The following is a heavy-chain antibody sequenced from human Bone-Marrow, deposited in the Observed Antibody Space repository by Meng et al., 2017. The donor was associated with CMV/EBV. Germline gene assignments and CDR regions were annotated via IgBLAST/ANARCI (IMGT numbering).Heavy chain of an antibody. V-gene: IGHV3-20*04. CDR3: ARDHGSSEYYFDY. J-gene: IGHJ4*02. Sequence: GESLKISCAASGFIFDDYSMSWVRQVPGKGLEWVSSIIWNGGSTSYADSVKGRFTISRDNAKNSLYLQMNSLRVEDTALYYCARDHGSSEYYFDYWGQGNLVNVSS. CDR2: IIWNGGST. CDR1: GFIFDDYS. D-gene: IGHD1-26*01.